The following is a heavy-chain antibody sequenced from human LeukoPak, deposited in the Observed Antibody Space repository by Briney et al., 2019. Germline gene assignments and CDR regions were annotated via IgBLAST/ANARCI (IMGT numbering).Heavy chain of an antibody. CDR3: ARGFSGRGLMYYFDY. D-gene: IGHD3-10*01. CDR1: GGSFSGYY. Sequence: SETLSLTCAVYGGSFSGYYWRWIRQPPGKGLEWIGEINHSGSTNYNPSLKSRVTISVDTSKNQFSLKLSSVTAADTAVYYCARGFSGRGLMYYFDYWGQGTLVTVSS. V-gene: IGHV4-34*01. J-gene: IGHJ4*02. CDR2: INHSGST.